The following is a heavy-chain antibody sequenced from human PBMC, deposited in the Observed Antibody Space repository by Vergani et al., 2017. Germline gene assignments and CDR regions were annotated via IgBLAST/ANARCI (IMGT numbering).Heavy chain of an antibody. CDR3: AKDGDYYDSSGYYYWNY. Sequence: WVLSISSSSSYIYYADSVKGRFTISRDNAKNSLYLQMNSLRAEDTAVYYCAKDGDYYDSSGYYYWNYWGQGTLVTVSS. J-gene: IGHJ4*02. D-gene: IGHD3-22*01. V-gene: IGHV3-21*04. CDR2: ISSSSSYI.